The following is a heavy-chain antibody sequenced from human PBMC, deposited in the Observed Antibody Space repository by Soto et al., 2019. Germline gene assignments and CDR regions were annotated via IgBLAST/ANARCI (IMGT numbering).Heavy chain of an antibody. V-gene: IGHV1-3*01. CDR3: ARDDGYGWFDP. CDR2: INGGNGNT. J-gene: IGHJ5*02. CDR1: GYSFTGHA. D-gene: IGHD3-16*01. Sequence: VQLVQSGSEVKRPGASVKVSCKASGYSFTGHAMHWVRQAPGQSPEGVGWINGGNGNTKYSEKLQGRVTITRDTSANTAYMELTSLRSEDTAIYYCARDDGYGWFDPWGQGSLLTVSA.